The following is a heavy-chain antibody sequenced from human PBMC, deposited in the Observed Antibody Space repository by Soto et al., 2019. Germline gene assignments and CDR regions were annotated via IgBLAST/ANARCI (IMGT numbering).Heavy chain of an antibody. Sequence: PSETLSLTCTVSGGSISSYYWSWIRQPPGKGLEWIGYIYYSGSTNYNPSLKSRVTISVDTSKSQFSLKLSSVTAADTAVYYCARGYTAPGGYYGMDVWGQGTTVTVSS. D-gene: IGHD5-18*01. CDR3: ARGYTAPGGYYGMDV. CDR2: IYYSGST. CDR1: GGSISSYY. J-gene: IGHJ6*02. V-gene: IGHV4-59*01.